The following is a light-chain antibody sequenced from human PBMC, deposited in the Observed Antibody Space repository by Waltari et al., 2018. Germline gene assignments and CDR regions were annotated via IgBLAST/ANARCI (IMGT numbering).Light chain of an antibody. CDR2: GNN. Sequence: QSVLTQPPSVSGAPGQKVTISCTGSSSNIGADSDVPWYQQLPGTAPKHLIYGNNNRPSGVPDRFSVSKSGTSASLAITGLQAEDEADYYCQSYDSSLSGWVFGGGTKLTVL. J-gene: IGLJ3*02. CDR3: QSYDSSLSGWV. V-gene: IGLV1-40*01. CDR1: SSNIGADSD.